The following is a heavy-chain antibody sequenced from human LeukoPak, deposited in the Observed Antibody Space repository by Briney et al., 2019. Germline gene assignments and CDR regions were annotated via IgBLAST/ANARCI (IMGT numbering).Heavy chain of an antibody. J-gene: IGHJ4*02. Sequence: GGSLRLSCAASGFTFSDYYMSWIRQAPGKGLEWVSYISSSGSTIYYADSVKGRFTISRDNAKNSLYLQMNSLRAEDTAVYYCTRDLSRNYCIDYWGQGTLVTVSS. CDR1: GFTFSDYY. V-gene: IGHV3-11*04. CDR2: ISSSGSTI. CDR3: TRDLSRNYCIDY. D-gene: IGHD3-10*01.